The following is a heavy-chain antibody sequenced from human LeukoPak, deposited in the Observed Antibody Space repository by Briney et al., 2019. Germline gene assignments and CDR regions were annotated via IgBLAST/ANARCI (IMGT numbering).Heavy chain of an antibody. V-gene: IGHV4-4*07. CDR2: IYTSGSN. CDR3: AREVADYGGYYYYHYMDV. CDR1: GDSISTYY. J-gene: IGHJ6*03. Sequence: PSETLSLTCTVSGDSISTYYWSWIRQPAGKGLEWIGRIYTSGSNNYNPSLKSRVTMSVGTSKNQFSLKLSSVTAADTAMYYCAREVADYGGYYYYHYMDVWGKGTTVTISS. D-gene: IGHD4-23*01.